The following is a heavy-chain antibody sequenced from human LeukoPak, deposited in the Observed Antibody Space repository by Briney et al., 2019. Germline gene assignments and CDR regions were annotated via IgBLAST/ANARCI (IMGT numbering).Heavy chain of an antibody. CDR1: GGSISNSY. CDR2: IYYSGST. D-gene: IGHD2-2*01. J-gene: IGHJ5*02. CDR3: ARLPPASYWLDP. V-gene: IGHV4-59*08. Sequence: KPSETLSLTCTVSGGSISNSYWSWIRQPPGKGLEWIGYIYYSGSTNYNPSLKSRVSMSVDTSKNQFSLNLSSVTAADTAVYYCARLPPASYWLDPWGQGTLVTVSS.